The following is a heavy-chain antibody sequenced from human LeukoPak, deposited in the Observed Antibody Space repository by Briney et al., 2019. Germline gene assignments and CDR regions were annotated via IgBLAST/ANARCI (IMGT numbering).Heavy chain of an antibody. CDR2: INPNSGGT. D-gene: IGHD4-23*01. CDR1: GYTFTGYY. Sequence: ASVKVSCKASGYTFTGYYMHWVRQAPGQGLEWMGWINPNSGGTNYAQKFQGRVTMTRDTSIGTAYMELSRLRSDDTAVYYCARVPTVVTRLFDYRGQGTLVTVSS. V-gene: IGHV1-2*02. J-gene: IGHJ4*02. CDR3: ARVPTVVTRLFDY.